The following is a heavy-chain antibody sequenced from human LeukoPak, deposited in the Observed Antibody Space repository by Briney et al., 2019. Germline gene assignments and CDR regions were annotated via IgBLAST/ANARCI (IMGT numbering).Heavy chain of an antibody. V-gene: IGHV4-38-2*01. CDR3: ARHLAPYCSSTSCFFDY. CDR2: IYHSGST. J-gene: IGHJ4*02. D-gene: IGHD2-2*01. Sequence: KPSETLSLTCAVSGYSISSGYYWGWVRPPPGKGPEWVGRIYHSGSTYYNPSLKSRVTISVDTSKNQFSLKLSSVTAADTAVYYCARHLAPYCSSTSCFFDYWGQGTLVTVSS. CDR1: GYSISSGYY.